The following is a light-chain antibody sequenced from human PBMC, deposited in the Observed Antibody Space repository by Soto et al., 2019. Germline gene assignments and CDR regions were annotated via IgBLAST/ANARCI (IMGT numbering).Light chain of an antibody. J-gene: IGKJ1*01. CDR1: QSVSSN. V-gene: IGKV3-15*01. CDR2: AAS. Sequence: EIVMTQSPATLSVSPGERATLSCRASQSVSSNLAWYQQKPGQAPRLLIYAASTRATGIPARFSGSGSGTEFTLTISSLQSEDFAVYYCQQYNNWSPWTFGQGTKVDIK. CDR3: QQYNNWSPWT.